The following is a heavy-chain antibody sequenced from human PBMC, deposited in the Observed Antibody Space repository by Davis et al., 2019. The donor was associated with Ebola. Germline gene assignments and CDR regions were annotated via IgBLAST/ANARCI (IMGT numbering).Heavy chain of an antibody. CDR1: GFSLSTTGVG. Sequence: SGPTLVKPTPTLTLTCSFSGFSLSTTGVGVGWIRHPPGKALEWLAFIYWDVDKRYIPSLKSRLTITKDTSKNQVVLTMTNMDPVDTATYYCAHQDDNYYDSSPPYFDYWGQGNLVTVSS. D-gene: IGHD3-22*01. V-gene: IGHV2-5*02. CDR2: IYWDVDK. CDR3: AHQDDNYYDSSPPYFDY. J-gene: IGHJ4*02.